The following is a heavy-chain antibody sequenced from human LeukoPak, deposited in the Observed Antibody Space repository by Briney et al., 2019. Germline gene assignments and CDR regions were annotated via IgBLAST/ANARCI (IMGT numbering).Heavy chain of an antibody. CDR1: GFTLSSYW. D-gene: IGHD6-19*01. CDR3: ARGSTSGWPDYFDY. V-gene: IGHV3-74*01. J-gene: IGHJ4*02. CDR2: INGDGSST. Sequence: NPGGSLRLSCAASGFTLSSYWMHWVRQAPGKGLVWVSRINGDGSSTPYANSVKGRFTISRDNAKNTLYLQMHSLRADDTAVYYCARGSTSGWPDYFDYWGQGSVVTVSS.